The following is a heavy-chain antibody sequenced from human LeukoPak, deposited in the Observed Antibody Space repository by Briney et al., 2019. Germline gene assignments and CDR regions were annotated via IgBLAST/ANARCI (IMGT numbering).Heavy chain of an antibody. J-gene: IGHJ3*02. CDR2: IYYSGST. V-gene: IGHV4-39*07. D-gene: IGHD3-10*01. CDR3: ARDGSITMVRGVIEAFDI. CDR1: GGSISSSSYY. Sequence: PSETLSLTCTVSGGSISSSSYYWGWIRQPPGKGLEWIGSIYYSGSTYYNPSLKSRVTISVDTSKNQFSLKLSSVTAADTAVYYCARDGSITMVRGVIEAFDIWGQGTMVTVSS.